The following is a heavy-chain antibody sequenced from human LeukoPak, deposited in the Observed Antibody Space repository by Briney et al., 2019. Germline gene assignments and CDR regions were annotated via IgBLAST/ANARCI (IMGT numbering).Heavy chain of an antibody. CDR1: GDSVSSNSVT. CDR3: ARRLTQYDCFDP. V-gene: IGHV6-1*01. Sequence: SQTLSLTCAISGDSVSSNSVTWHWIKQSPSRGLEWLGRTYYRSTWYNDYAVSVRGRITVNPDTSKNQFSLHLNSVTPEDTAVYYCARRLTQYDCFDPWGQGILVTVSS. CDR2: TYYRSTWYN. D-gene: IGHD2-2*01. J-gene: IGHJ5*02.